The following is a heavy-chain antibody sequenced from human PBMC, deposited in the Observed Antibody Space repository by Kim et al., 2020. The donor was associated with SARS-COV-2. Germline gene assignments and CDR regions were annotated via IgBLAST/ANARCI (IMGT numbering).Heavy chain of an antibody. V-gene: IGHV4-31*03. D-gene: IGHD1-20*01. Sequence: SETLSLTCTVSGGSISSGGYYWSWIRQHPGKGLEWIGYIYYSGSTYYNPSLKSRVTISVDTSKNQFSLKLSSVTAADTAVYYCARSRYNRNRLGFDIWGQGTMVTVSS. CDR3: ARSRYNRNRLGFDI. CDR2: IYYSGST. J-gene: IGHJ3*02. CDR1: GGSISSGGYY.